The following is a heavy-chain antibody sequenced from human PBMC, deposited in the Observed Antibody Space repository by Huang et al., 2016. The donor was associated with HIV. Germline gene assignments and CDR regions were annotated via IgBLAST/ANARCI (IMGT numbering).Heavy chain of an antibody. V-gene: IGHV4-39*01. Sequence: QLQLQESGPGQVKPSETLSLTCTVSGDFISSTNYYWGWIRQSPGKGLEWVGSVYQGGSTNDNPSLKRRFTLSVDTSRNQFSLRLNSVTAADTAVYYCASQHIGAAATWFWGRGTQVAVSS. J-gene: IGHJ4*02. CDR2: VYQGGST. D-gene: IGHD6-13*01. CDR3: ASQHIGAAATWF. CDR1: GDFISSTNYY.